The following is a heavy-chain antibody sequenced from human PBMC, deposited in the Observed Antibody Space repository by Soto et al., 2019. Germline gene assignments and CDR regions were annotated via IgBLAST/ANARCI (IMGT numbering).Heavy chain of an antibody. CDR1: GFALSSYW. J-gene: IGHJ5*02. V-gene: IGHV3-74*01. CDR3: ARVPVGAYGKFDP. D-gene: IGHD2-8*02. Sequence: EVQLVESGGGLVQAGGSLRLSCAASGFALSSYWMHWVRRVPGKGLVWVSRINPDGSRIDYADSVRGRFTISRDNAKNTLFLQMNNLRAEDTALYLCARVPVGAYGKFDPWGQGTLVTVSS. CDR2: INPDGSRI.